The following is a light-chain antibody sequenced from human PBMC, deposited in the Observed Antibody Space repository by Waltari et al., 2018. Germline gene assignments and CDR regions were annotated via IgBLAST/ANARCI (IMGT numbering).Light chain of an antibody. J-gene: IGLJ3*02. V-gene: IGLV2-8*01. CDR2: DVN. CDR1: SRDIGGSTF. CDR3: SAFAGSNNFGV. Sequence: QSALTQPPSASGSPGQSVTIPCTGTSRDIGGSTFLSWYQQRPGKAPRFLIYDVNKRPSGVSDRFSGSKSGNTASLTVSGLQPDDEATYYCSAFAGSNNFGVFGGGTKLTVL.